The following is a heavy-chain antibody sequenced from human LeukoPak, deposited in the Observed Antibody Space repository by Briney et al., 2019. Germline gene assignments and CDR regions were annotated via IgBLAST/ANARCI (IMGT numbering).Heavy chain of an antibody. Sequence: GGSLRLSCAASGFTFSNYGMHWVRQAPGKGLEWVAFIRYDGSNKYYADSVKGRFTISRDNSRNTLYLQMNSLRAEDTAVYYCAKEQYSSSWFFDYWGQGTLVTVSS. J-gene: IGHJ4*02. D-gene: IGHD6-13*01. CDR2: IRYDGSNK. CDR1: GFTFSNYG. V-gene: IGHV3-30*02. CDR3: AKEQYSSSWFFDY.